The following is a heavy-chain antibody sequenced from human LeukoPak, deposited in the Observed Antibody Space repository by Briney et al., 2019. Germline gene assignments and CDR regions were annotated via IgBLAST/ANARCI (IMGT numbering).Heavy chain of an antibody. CDR2: IRASDGST. CDR1: GFTFVCHA. D-gene: IGHD1-26*01. J-gene: IGHJ4*02. Sequence: GGSVRLSCAASGFTFVCHAMSWVRQAPGKGLEWVSGIRASDGSTYYADSVKGRFTSSRDNSKNTLYLQMNSLRAEDTAVYYCTRGSNSGSFRPDFWGQGTLVTVSS. V-gene: IGHV3-23*01. CDR3: TRGSNSGSFRPDF.